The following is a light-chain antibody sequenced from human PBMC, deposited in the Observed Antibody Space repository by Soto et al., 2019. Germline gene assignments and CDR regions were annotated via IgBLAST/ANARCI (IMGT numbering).Light chain of an antibody. CDR3: QQYGSSPQ. CDR1: QSVSSSY. CDR2: GPS. J-gene: IGKJ1*01. Sequence: EIVLTQSPGTLSLSPGERATLSCRASQSVSSSYLAWYQQKPGQAPRLLIYGPSSRATGIPDRFSGSGSGTDLTLNISRLEPEDFAVYYCQQYGSSPQFGQGNKVEIK. V-gene: IGKV3-20*01.